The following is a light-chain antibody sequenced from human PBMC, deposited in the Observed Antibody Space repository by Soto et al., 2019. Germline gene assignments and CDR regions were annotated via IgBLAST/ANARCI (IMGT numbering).Light chain of an antibody. CDR3: HQYNYYRPT. CDR1: RDIGSD. V-gene: IGKV1-6*01. Sequence: ATQNSKCPSSLSASVGARITITCRASRDIGSDLSWYQQKPGKAPTLLIYAASNLQSGVPSRFSGSGSGTEFTLTISSLQPDDFATYYCHQYNYYRPTFGQGTKVDIK. J-gene: IGKJ1*01. CDR2: AAS.